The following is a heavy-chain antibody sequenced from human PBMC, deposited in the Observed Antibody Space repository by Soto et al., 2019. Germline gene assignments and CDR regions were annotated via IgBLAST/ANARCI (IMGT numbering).Heavy chain of an antibody. Sequence: PGGSLRLSCAASGFTFSNAWMSWVRQAPGKGLKWVGRIKSKTDGGTTDYAAPVKGRFTISRDDSKNTLYLQMNSLKTEDTAVYYCTTALIVLMVYAAQQNDYWGQGTLVTVSS. CDR3: TTALIVLMVYAAQQNDY. V-gene: IGHV3-15*01. CDR1: GFTFSNAW. CDR2: IKSKTDGGTT. D-gene: IGHD2-8*01. J-gene: IGHJ4*02.